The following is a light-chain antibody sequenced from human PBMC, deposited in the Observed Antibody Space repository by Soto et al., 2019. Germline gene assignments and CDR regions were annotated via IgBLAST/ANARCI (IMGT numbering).Light chain of an antibody. CDR1: SSDVGGYNY. Sequence: QSALTQPPSVSGSPGQSVTISCTGTSSDVGGYNYVSWYQQHPGKAPKLILYDVTKRPSGVPDRFSGSKSGNTASLTISGLQNEDEADYHCCSYADSYFFVFGTGTKLTVL. V-gene: IGLV2-11*01. CDR3: CSYADSYFFV. J-gene: IGLJ1*01. CDR2: DVT.